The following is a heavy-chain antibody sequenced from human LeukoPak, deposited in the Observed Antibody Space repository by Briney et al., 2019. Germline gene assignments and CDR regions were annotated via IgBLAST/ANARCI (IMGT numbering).Heavy chain of an antibody. Sequence: ASVKVSCNASGYTFTGYYLHWVRQAPGQGLEWMGWINPNSGGTNYAQKFQGRVTMTRDTSISTAYMELSRLRSDDTAVYYCARQSYFVFCSSHKFFDYWGQGTLVTVSS. CDR3: ARQSYFVFCSSHKFFDY. D-gene: IGHD6-13*01. V-gene: IGHV1-2*02. J-gene: IGHJ4*02. CDR2: INPNSGGT. CDR1: GYTFTGYY.